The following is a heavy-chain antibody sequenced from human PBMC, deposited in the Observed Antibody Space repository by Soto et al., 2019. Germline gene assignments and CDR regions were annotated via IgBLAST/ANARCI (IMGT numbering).Heavy chain of an antibody. J-gene: IGHJ4*02. CDR3: ARAYSSSDDFDY. V-gene: IGHV1-2*06. Sequence: QVQLVQSGAEVKTPGASVKVSCKASGYAFTDYYMHWVRQAPGQGLEWMGRSNPNSGGTNYAQKLQGGVTMTRDTSISTAYMELNRDDTAVYYCARAYSSSDDFDYWGQGTLVTVSS. CDR2: SNPNSGGT. CDR1: GYAFTDYY. D-gene: IGHD3-22*01.